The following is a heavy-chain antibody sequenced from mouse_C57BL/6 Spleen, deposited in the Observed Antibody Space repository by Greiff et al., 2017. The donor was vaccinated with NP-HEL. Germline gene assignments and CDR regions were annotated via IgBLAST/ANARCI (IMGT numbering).Heavy chain of an antibody. J-gene: IGHJ3*01. CDR2: IDPSDSYT. Sequence: QVQLQQSGAELVKPGASVKLSCKASGYTFTSYWMQWVKQRPGQGLEWIGEIDPSDSYTNYNQKFKGKATLTVDTSSSTAYMQLSSLTSEDSAVYYCARRYYDYDEPFAYWGQGTLVTVSA. V-gene: IGHV1-50*01. CDR3: ARRYYDYDEPFAY. D-gene: IGHD2-4*01. CDR1: GYTFTSYW.